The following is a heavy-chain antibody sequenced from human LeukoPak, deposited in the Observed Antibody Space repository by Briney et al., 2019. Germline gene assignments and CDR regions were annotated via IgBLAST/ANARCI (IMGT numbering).Heavy chain of an antibody. CDR1: GFTSSSYW. V-gene: IGHV3-74*01. CDR2: INSDGSNT. D-gene: IGHD3-10*01. CDR3: ARDRRKYYYGSGGYFDY. J-gene: IGHJ4*02. Sequence: GGSLRLSCAASGFTSSSYWMHWVRQAPGKGLVWVSRINSDGSNTSYADSVKGRFTISRDNAKNTLYLQMNSLRAEDTAVYYCARDRRKYYYGSGGYFDYWGQGTLVTVSS.